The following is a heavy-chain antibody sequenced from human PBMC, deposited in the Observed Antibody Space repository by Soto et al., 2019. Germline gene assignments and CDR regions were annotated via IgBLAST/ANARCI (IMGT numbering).Heavy chain of an antibody. CDR1: GGSINSPFF. CDR2: IHYSQSS. Sequence: PSETLSLTCTVSGGSINSPFFWAWLRQPPGKGLEWIASIHYSQSSYSHPSLMSRITISAGASMDQFSLRLASMTAADTAVYYCAKMGDDHGRSYFDTWGQGLLVTVSS. D-gene: IGHD1-26*01. V-gene: IGHV4-39*01. CDR3: AKMGDDHGRSYFDT. J-gene: IGHJ4*02.